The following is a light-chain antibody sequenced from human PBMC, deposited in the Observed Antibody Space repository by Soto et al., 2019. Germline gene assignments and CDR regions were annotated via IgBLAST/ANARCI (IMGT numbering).Light chain of an antibody. V-gene: IGLV2-14*01. CDR1: SSDIGGYNY. J-gene: IGLJ1*01. CDR3: GSYTSSSTNV. CDR2: DVN. Sequence: QSVLTQPASVSGSPGQSITIPCTGTSSDIGGYNYVSWYQQHPGKAPKLMIYDVNNRPSGVSDRFSASKSGNTASLTISGLQAEDEADYYCGSYTSSSTNVFGTGTKVTVL.